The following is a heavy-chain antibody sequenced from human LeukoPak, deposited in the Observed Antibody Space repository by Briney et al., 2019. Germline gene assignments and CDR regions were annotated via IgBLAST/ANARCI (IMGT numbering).Heavy chain of an antibody. V-gene: IGHV3-7*01. J-gene: IGHJ4*02. Sequence: AGGSLRLSRAASGVIFNQYWMSWVRQAPGRGLEWVANIDQDGSEKHYVDSVKGRFTISRDNARNSLYLQMNSLRAEDTAVYYCARGRFSYDNTGYSSFYYWGQGTLVTVSS. CDR2: IDQDGSEK. CDR3: ARGRFSYDNTGYSSFYY. CDR1: GVIFNQYW. D-gene: IGHD3-22*01.